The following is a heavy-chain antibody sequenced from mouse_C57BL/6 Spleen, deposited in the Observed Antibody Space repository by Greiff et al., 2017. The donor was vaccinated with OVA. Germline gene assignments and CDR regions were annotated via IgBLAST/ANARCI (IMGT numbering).Heavy chain of an antibody. J-gene: IGHJ3*01. Sequence: EVQLQQSGPVLVKPGASVKMSCKASGYTFTDYYMNWVKQSHGKSLEWIGVINPYNGGTSYNQKFKGKATLTVDKSSSTAYMELNSLTSEDSAVYYCAREADYYGSSPFAYWGQGTLVTVSA. CDR1: GYTFTDYY. CDR2: INPYNGGT. CDR3: AREADYYGSSPFAY. V-gene: IGHV1-19*01. D-gene: IGHD1-1*01.